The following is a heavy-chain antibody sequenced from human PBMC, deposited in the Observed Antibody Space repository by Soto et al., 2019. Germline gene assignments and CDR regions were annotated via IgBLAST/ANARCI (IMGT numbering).Heavy chain of an antibody. J-gene: IGHJ3*02. CDR1: AGSISSYY. CDR2: IYYSGST. D-gene: IGHD3-9*01. V-gene: IGHV4-59*01. CDR3: ARDGGSVDWIFVGDDAFDT. Sequence: QVQLQESGPGLVKPSETLSLTCTVSAGSISSYYWSSIRQPPGKGLEWLGYIYYSGSTNYNPSLKMLVTISVDTSKAQFSLQLSSVTAADTAVYYCARDGGSVDWIFVGDDAFDTWGQGTMVTVSS.